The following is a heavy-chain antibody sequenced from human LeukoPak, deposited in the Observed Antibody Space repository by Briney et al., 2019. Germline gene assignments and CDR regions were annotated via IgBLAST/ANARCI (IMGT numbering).Heavy chain of an antibody. J-gene: IGHJ3*02. CDR2: IYYSGTT. D-gene: IGHD2-2*01. Sequence: SETLSLTCTVSGGSISSYYWGWIRQPPGKGLEWIGNIYYSGTTYYNPSLKSRVTISVDTSKNQFSLKLTSVTAADTAVYYCARRNVVVPAAMARAFDIWGQGTMVTVSS. CDR3: ARRNVVVPAAMARAFDI. V-gene: IGHV4-39*01. CDR1: GGSISSYY.